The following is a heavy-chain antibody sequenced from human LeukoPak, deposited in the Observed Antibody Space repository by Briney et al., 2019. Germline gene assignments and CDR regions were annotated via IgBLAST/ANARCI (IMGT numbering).Heavy chain of an antibody. CDR3: ARVPSSGSFYNY. V-gene: IGHV3-30-3*01. D-gene: IGHD1-26*01. Sequence: GGSLRLSCAASGFTFSSYAMHWVRQAPGKGLEWVAVISYDGSKKYYADSVKGRFTISRDNSKNTLYLQMSSLRAEDTAVYYCARVPSSGSFYNYWGQGTLVTVSS. CDR2: ISYDGSKK. CDR1: GFTFSSYA. J-gene: IGHJ4*02.